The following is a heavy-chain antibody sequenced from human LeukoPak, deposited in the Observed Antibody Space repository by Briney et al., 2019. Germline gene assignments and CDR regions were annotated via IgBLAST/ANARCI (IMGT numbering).Heavy chain of an antibody. CDR3: ARDWRYSGSSIYYYYGMDV. CDR2: IYSGGST. V-gene: IGHV3-53*01. Sequence: GGSLRLSCAASGFTVSSNYMSWVRQAPGKGLEWVSVIYSGGSTYYADSVKGRFTISRDNSKNTLYLQMISLRAEDTAVYYCARDWRYSGSSIYYYYGMDVWGQGTTVTVSS. CDR1: GFTVSSNY. D-gene: IGHD1-26*01. J-gene: IGHJ6*02.